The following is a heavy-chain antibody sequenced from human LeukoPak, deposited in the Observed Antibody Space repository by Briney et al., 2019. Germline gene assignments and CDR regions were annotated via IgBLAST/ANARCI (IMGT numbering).Heavy chain of an antibody. CDR1: GGSISSYY. Sequence: SETLSLTCTVSGGSISSYYWTWIRQPPGKGLEWIGYIYSSGSTNYNPSLKSRVTISVDTSKNQFSLKLSSVTAADTAVYYCARHRDMGIAVAGMPFDPWSQGTLVTVSS. J-gene: IGHJ5*02. CDR2: IYSSGST. CDR3: ARHRDMGIAVAGMPFDP. V-gene: IGHV4-59*08. D-gene: IGHD6-19*01.